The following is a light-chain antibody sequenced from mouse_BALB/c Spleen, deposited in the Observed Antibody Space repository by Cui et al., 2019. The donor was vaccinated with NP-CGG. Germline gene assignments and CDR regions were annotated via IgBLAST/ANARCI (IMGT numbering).Light chain of an antibody. CDR3: ALWYSNHWV. J-gene: IGLJ1*01. CDR2: GTN. CDR1: TGTVTTSNY. V-gene: IGLV1*01. Sequence: QAVVTQEPALTTSPGETVTLTCRSSTGTVTTSNYANWVQEKPDHLFTGLIGGTNNRVPGVPARFSGSLIGDKAALTITGAQTEDEAIYFCALWYSNHWVFGGGTKLTVV.